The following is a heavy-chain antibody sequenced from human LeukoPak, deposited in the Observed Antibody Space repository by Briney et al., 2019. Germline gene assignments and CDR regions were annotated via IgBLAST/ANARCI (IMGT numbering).Heavy chain of an antibody. CDR3: ARELEKGYYYDSGYDAFDI. D-gene: IGHD3-22*01. CDR1: GFTFSSYN. Sequence: GGSLRLSCAASGFTFSSYNMNWVRQAPGKGLEWVSYISSSSSTLYYADSVKGRFTISRDNAKNSLYLQMNSLRAEDTAVYYCARELEKGYYYDSGYDAFDIWGQGTMVTVSS. CDR2: ISSSSSTL. V-gene: IGHV3-48*01. J-gene: IGHJ3*02.